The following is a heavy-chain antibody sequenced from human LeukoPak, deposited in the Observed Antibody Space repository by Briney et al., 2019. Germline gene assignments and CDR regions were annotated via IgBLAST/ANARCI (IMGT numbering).Heavy chain of an antibody. J-gene: IGHJ4*02. Sequence: PRASLRLSCAASGFILSNYAMYWVRQAPGKGLEWVSAISGRSGSTYYADSVKGRFTISRDSSKNTLYLQMNSLRADDTAVYYSAKWGDYDVLTGYYVSDFWGQGTLVTVSS. CDR1: GFILSNYA. CDR3: AKWGDYDVLTGYYVSDF. D-gene: IGHD3-9*01. V-gene: IGHV3-23*01. CDR2: ISGRSGST.